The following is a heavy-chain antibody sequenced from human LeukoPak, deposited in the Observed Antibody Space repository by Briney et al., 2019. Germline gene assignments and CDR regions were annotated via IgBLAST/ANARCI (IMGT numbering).Heavy chain of an antibody. Sequence: ASVKVSCKTFGYTFTSYGISWVRQAPGQGLEWMGWISAYNGNTNYAQKLQGRVTMTTDTSTSTAYMELRSLRSDDTAVYYCARLRGIDPFNAFDIWGQGTMVTVSS. J-gene: IGHJ3*02. D-gene: IGHD3-10*01. CDR1: GYTFTSYG. CDR2: ISAYNGNT. V-gene: IGHV1-18*01. CDR3: ARLRGIDPFNAFDI.